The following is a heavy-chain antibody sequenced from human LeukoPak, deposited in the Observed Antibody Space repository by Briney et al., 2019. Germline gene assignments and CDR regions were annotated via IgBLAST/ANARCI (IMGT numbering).Heavy chain of an antibody. CDR2: IIPIFGTA. Sequence: SVKVSCKASGGTFSSYAISWVRQAPGQGLEWMGGIIPIFGTANYAQKFQGRVTMTRDTSTSTVYMELSSLRSEDTAVYYCARGSSWYPTYFDYWGQGTLVTVSS. J-gene: IGHJ4*02. CDR1: GGTFSSYA. D-gene: IGHD6-13*01. CDR3: ARGSSWYPTYFDY. V-gene: IGHV1-69*05.